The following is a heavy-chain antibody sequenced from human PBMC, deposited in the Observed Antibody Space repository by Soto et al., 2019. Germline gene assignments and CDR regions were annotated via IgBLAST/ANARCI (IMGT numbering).Heavy chain of an antibody. D-gene: IGHD6-13*01. Sequence: QVQLVQSGAEVKKPGSSGKVSCKSSGGTFSTYGINWVRQAPGQGLEWMGMIIPNFGTPTYAQKFRGRVSITADESTSTAYMELSSLTSDDTAFYYCARDGRSSSYDFWGQGTLVTVSS. CDR1: GGTFSTYG. CDR2: IIPNFGTP. V-gene: IGHV1-69*18. J-gene: IGHJ4*02. CDR3: ARDGRSSSYDF.